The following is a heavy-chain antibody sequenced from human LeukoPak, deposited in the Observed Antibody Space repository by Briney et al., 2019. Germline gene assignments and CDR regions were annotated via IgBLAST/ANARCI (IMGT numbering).Heavy chain of an antibody. CDR1: GFTFSDYY. D-gene: IGHD6-6*01. Sequence: GGSLRLSCAASGFTFSDYYMTWIRQAPGKGLEWVSYISGGDSAIYYADSVKGRFTISRDNAKNSLYLQMNSLRAEDTAVYYCARDLSIGVLYYAMDVWGQGTTVTVSS. CDR3: ARDLSIGVLYYAMDV. CDR2: ISGGDSAI. J-gene: IGHJ6*02. V-gene: IGHV3-11*01.